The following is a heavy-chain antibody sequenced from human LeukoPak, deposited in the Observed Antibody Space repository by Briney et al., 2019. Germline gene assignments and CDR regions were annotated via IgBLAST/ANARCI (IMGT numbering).Heavy chain of an antibody. V-gene: IGHV3-11*01. CDR1: GFTFSDYY. CDR3: ARRSGSYQADFDY. Sequence: GGSLRLSCAASGFTFSDYYMSWIRQAPGKGLEWVSYISGSGSSIYYADSVKGRFTISRNNAKNSLDLQMNSLGAEDTAVYYCARRSGSYQADFDYWGQGTLVTVSS. J-gene: IGHJ4*02. CDR2: ISGSGSSI. D-gene: IGHD1-26*01.